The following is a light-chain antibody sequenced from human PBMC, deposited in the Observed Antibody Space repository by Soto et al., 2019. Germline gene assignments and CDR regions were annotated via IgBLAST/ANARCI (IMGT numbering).Light chain of an antibody. V-gene: IGLV1-40*01. J-gene: IGLJ2*01. Sequence: QSVLTQPPSVSGAPGQRVTISCTGSSSNIGAGYDVPWYQQLPGTAPKLLIYGNSNRPSGVPDRFSCSKSGTAASLAITGLQAEDEADYYCQSYDSSVVFGGGTKLTVL. CDR2: GNS. CDR1: SSNIGAGYD. CDR3: QSYDSSVV.